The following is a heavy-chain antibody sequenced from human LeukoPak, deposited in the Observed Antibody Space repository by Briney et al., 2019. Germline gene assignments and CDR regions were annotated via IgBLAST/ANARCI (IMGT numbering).Heavy chain of an antibody. D-gene: IGHD6-13*01. CDR2: IYYSGST. Sequence: SQTLSLTCTVSGGSISSDDFYWSWIRQPPGKGLEWIGSIYYSGSTYYNPSLKSRVTISVDTSKNQFSLKLSSVTAADTAVYYCAREPQEGSSWLDWGYYYYYMDVWGKGTTVTVSS. CDR1: GGSISSDDFY. V-gene: IGHV4-30-2*03. J-gene: IGHJ6*03. CDR3: AREPQEGSSWLDWGYYYYYMDV.